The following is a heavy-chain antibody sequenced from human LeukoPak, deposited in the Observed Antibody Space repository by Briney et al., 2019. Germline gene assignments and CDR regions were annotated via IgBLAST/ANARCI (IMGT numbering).Heavy chain of an antibody. J-gene: IGHJ4*02. V-gene: IGHV3-30*18. CDR3: AKGDTAMAPYYFDY. CDR1: GFTFSSYG. Sequence: GRSLRLSCAASGFTFSSYGMHWVRQAPGKGLEWVAVISYDGSNKYYADPVKGRFTISRDNSKNTLYLQMNSLRAEDTAVYYCAKGDTAMAPYYFDYWGQGTLDTVSS. D-gene: IGHD5-18*01. CDR2: ISYDGSNK.